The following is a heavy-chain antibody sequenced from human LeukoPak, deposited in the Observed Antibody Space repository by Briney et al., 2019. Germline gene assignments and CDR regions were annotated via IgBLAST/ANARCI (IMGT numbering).Heavy chain of an antibody. J-gene: IGHJ4*02. V-gene: IGHV3-21*01. CDR3: ARDLLREYYYDSSGH. D-gene: IGHD3-22*01. Sequence: GGSLRLSCAASGFTFSSYSMKWVRQAPGKGLEWVSSISSSSSYIYYADSVEGRFTISRDNAKNSLYLQMNSLRAEDTAVYYCARDLLREYYYDSSGHWGQGTLVTVSS. CDR1: GFTFSSYS. CDR2: ISSSSSYI.